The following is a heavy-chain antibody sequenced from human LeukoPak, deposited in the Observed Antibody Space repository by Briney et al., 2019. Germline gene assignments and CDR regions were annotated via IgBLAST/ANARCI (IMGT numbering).Heavy chain of an antibody. Sequence: ASVKASCKASGGTFSSYAISWVRQAPGQGLEWMGGIIPVFGTANYAQKFQGRVTITADESTSTAYMELSSLRSEDTAVYYCARADGGSYLFDYWGQGTLVTVSS. CDR3: ARADGGSYLFDY. CDR1: GGTFSSYA. J-gene: IGHJ4*02. V-gene: IGHV1-69*13. CDR2: IIPVFGTA. D-gene: IGHD1-26*01.